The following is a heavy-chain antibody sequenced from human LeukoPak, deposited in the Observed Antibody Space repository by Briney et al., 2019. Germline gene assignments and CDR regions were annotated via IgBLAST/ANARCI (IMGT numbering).Heavy chain of an antibody. D-gene: IGHD3-22*01. CDR2: ISSSGSNI. V-gene: IGHV3-11*01. CDR3: ARDSNYDSSGYYSTAFDI. Sequence: GVSLRLSCAASGFTFSDYYMSWIRQAPGKGLEWVSYISSSGSNIYYADSVKGRFTISRDNAKNSLYLQMNSLRAEDTAVYYCARDSNYDSSGYYSTAFDIWGQGTMVTVSS. CDR1: GFTFSDYY. J-gene: IGHJ3*02.